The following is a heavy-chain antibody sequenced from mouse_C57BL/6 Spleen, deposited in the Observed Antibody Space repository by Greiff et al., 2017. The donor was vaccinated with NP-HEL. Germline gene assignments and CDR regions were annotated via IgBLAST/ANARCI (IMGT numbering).Heavy chain of an antibody. V-gene: IGHV1-52*01. CDR3: AREGGVLDY. J-gene: IGHJ2*01. CDR1: GYTFTSYW. CDR2: IDPSDSET. Sequence: QVQLQQPGAELVRPGSSVKLSCKASGYTFTSYWMHWVKQGPIQGLEWIGNIDPSDSETHYNQKFKDKATLTVDKSSSTAYMQLSSLTSEDSAVYYCAREGGVLDYWGQGTTLTVSS.